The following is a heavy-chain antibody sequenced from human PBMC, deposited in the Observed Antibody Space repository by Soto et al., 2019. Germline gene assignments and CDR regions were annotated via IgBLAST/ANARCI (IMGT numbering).Heavy chain of an antibody. V-gene: IGHV1-18*01. Sequence: ASVKVSCKAPGYTFTSYGISWVRQAPGQGLEWMGWISAYNGNTNYAQKLQGRVTMTTDTSTSTAYMELRSLRSDDTAVYYCARDPQGSGYNWFDPWGQGTLVTVSS. D-gene: IGHD3-10*01. CDR3: ARDPQGSGYNWFDP. J-gene: IGHJ5*02. CDR1: GYTFTSYG. CDR2: ISAYNGNT.